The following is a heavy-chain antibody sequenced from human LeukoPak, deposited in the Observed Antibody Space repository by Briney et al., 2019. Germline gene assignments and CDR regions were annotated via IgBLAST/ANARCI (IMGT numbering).Heavy chain of an antibody. D-gene: IGHD6-19*01. CDR2: VSYDGSNK. V-gene: IGHV3-30*04. CDR1: GFTLSSYA. CDR3: ARDVTLGAVAGPLAY. Sequence: GGSLRLSCAASGFTLSSYAMHWVRQAPGKELEWVAVVSYDGSNKYYADSVKGRFTISRDNSKNTLYLQMNSLRAEDTAVYYCARDVTLGAVAGPLAYWGQGTLVTVSS. J-gene: IGHJ4*02.